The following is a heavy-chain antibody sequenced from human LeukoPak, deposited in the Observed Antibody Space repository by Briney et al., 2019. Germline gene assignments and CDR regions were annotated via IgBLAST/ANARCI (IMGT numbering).Heavy chain of an antibody. CDR1: GFSFSNYA. J-gene: IGHJ4*02. Sequence: GGSLRLSCAASGFSFSNYALNWVRQAPGKGLEWVSSISSSSSYIYYADSVRGRFTISRDNAKKSLYLQMNSLRVEDTAVYYCARLYSPDYYYDSSGYYPSDYWGQGTLVTVSS. D-gene: IGHD3-22*01. CDR2: ISSSSSYI. V-gene: IGHV3-21*01. CDR3: ARLYSPDYYYDSSGYYPSDY.